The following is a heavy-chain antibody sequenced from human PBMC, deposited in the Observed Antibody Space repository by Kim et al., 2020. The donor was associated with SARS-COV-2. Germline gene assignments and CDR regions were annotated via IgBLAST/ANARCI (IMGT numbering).Heavy chain of an antibody. CDR1: GDSISSYY. D-gene: IGHD2-8*01. J-gene: IGHJ4*02. V-gene: IGHV4-59*01. CDR2: IYYSGST. CDR3: ATTNEYYFDY. Sequence: SETLSLTCTVSGDSISSYYWSWIRQPPGKGLEWIGYIYYSGSTNYNPSLKSRVTILVDTSKNQFSLKLSSVTAADTAVYYCATTNEYYFDYWGQGTLVTVSS.